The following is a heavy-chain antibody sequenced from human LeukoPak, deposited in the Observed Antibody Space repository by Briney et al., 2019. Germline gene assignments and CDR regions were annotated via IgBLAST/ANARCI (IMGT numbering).Heavy chain of an antibody. D-gene: IGHD7-27*01. V-gene: IGHV3-23*01. J-gene: IGHJ4*02. Sequence: GGSLRLSCPASGFTYSSYAMSWVRQAPGKGLEWVSAISSSGGSTYYADSVKGRFTISRDNSKNTLFLQMNSLRAEDTAVYYCAKGESNWDYYFDYWGQGILVTVSS. CDR2: ISSSGGST. CDR3: AKGESNWDYYFDY. CDR1: GFTYSSYA.